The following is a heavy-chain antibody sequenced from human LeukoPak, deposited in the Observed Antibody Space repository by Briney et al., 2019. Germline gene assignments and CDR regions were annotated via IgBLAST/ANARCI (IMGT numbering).Heavy chain of an antibody. CDR3: ARDRTSYCSGGSCYSGWFDP. CDR1: GFTFSSYG. D-gene: IGHD2-15*01. Sequence: GGSLRLSCAASGFTFSSYGMHWVRQAPGKGLEWVAVISYDGSNKYYADSVKGRFTISRDNSKNTLYLQMNSLRAEDTAVYYCARDRTSYCSGGSCYSGWFDPWGQGTLVTVSS. V-gene: IGHV3-30*03. J-gene: IGHJ5*02. CDR2: ISYDGSNK.